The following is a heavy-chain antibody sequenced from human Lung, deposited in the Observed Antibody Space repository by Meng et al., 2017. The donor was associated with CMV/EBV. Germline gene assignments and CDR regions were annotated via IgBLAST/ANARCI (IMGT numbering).Heavy chain of an antibody. CDR1: GFTFSYFW. D-gene: IGHD3-10*01. J-gene: IGHJ3*02. Sequence: ESLKISCAASGFTFSYFWMSWVRQAPGKGMDWVANIKQDGSEKYYVDSVEGRFTISRDNAKNSLYLQMNSLRTEDTAVYYCARARGAFDIWGQGTVVTVSS. CDR3: ARARGAFDI. CDR2: IKQDGSEK. V-gene: IGHV3-7*01.